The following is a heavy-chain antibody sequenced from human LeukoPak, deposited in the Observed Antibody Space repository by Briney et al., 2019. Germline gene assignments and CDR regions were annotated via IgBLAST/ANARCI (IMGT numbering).Heavy chain of an antibody. Sequence: SETLSLTCTVSGGSISSNYWTWIRQPPGKGLEWIGYIYYSGITNYNPSLKSRVTISVDTSKNQFSLKLSSVTAADTAVYYCARDRSGSYYRYYYYYYMDVWGKGTTVTISS. CDR3: ARDRSGSYYRYYYYYYMDV. D-gene: IGHD3-10*01. CDR2: IYYSGIT. J-gene: IGHJ6*03. CDR1: GGSISSNY. V-gene: IGHV4-59*12.